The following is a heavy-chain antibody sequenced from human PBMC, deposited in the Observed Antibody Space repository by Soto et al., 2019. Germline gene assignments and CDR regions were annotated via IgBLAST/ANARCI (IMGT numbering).Heavy chain of an antibody. Sequence: SETLSLTCTVSGGSISTYYWSWIRQPPGGTLEWIGYIYASGATTYNPSLESRVTMSVDMPNKEFSLELTSLTAADTAVYYCARSRSFDGSIYHSYFDFWGQGTLVKVSS. CDR2: IYASGAT. CDR3: ARSRSFDGSIYHSYFDF. J-gene: IGHJ4*02. CDR1: GGSISTYY. D-gene: IGHD3-10*01. V-gene: IGHV4-59*01.